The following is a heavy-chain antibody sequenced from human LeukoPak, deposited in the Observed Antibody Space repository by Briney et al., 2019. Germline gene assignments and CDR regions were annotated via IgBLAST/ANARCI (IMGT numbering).Heavy chain of an antibody. CDR1: GGTFSSYA. CDR2: IIPILGIA. V-gene: IGHV1-69*04. D-gene: IGHD6-13*01. J-gene: IGHJ3*02. CDR3: ARLGPSYSSSWPDAFDI. Sequence: SVKVSRKASGGTFSSYAISWVRQAPGQWLEWMGRIIPILGIANYAQKFQGRVTITADKSTSTAYMELSSLRSEDTAVYYCARLGPSYSSSWPDAFDIWGQGTMVTVSS.